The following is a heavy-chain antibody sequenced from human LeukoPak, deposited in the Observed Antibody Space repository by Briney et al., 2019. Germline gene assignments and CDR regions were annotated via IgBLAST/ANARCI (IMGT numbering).Heavy chain of an antibody. CDR2: IKSDESDK. Sequence: SGGSLRPSCTTSGFTFSNYGIHWVRQAPGKGLEWVSFIKSDESDKHYADSVKGRFTISRDNSKNTLYLQMNSLRPEDTAVYYCTKGISTEDYRFVFWGQGALVTVSS. CDR1: GFTFSNYG. D-gene: IGHD3-16*02. J-gene: IGHJ4*02. CDR3: TKGISTEDYRFVF. V-gene: IGHV3-30*02.